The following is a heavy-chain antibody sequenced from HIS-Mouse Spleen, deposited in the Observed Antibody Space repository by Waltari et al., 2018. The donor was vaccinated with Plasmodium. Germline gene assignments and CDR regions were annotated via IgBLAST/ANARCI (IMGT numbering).Heavy chain of an antibody. D-gene: IGHD6-6*01. CDR3: ARGGYSSSSYYFDY. J-gene: IGHJ4*02. CDR2: IYYSGST. CDR1: GGSISSYY. V-gene: IGHV4-59*01. Sequence: QVQLQESGPGLVKPSETLSLTCTVSGGSISSYYWSGIRPPPGKGLEWIGYIYYSGSTNYNPSLKSRVTISVDKSKNQFSLKLSSVTAADTAVYYCARGGYSSSSYYFDYWGQGTVVTVSS.